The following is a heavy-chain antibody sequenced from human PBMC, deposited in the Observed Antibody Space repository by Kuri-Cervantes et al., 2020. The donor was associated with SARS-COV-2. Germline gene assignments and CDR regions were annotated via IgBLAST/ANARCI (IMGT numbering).Heavy chain of an antibody. Sequence: SETLSLTCTASGDSISSYYWNWIRQTPGKGLEWIGYMSDSGSTNYNPSLKNRVIISVDTSKNQFSLRLRSVTAADTAVYYCTRQGVDYWGQGTLVTVSS. J-gene: IGHJ4*02. CDR1: GDSISSYY. CDR3: TRQGVDY. V-gene: IGHV4-59*08. D-gene: IGHD2-8*01. CDR2: MSDSGST.